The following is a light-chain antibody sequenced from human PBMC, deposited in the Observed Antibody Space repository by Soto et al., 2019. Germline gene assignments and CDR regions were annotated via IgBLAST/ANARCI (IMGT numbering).Light chain of an antibody. CDR2: DAS. Sequence: EIVLTQSPGTLSLSPGERATLSCRASQSVGGNHLAWYQQKPGQAPRLLIYDASGRPTGIPDKFSGSGSGTDFTLTISRLEPEDFAVYYCQQFAGSPYTLGQGTKLEIK. CDR3: QQFAGSPYT. V-gene: IGKV3-20*01. J-gene: IGKJ2*01. CDR1: QSVGGNH.